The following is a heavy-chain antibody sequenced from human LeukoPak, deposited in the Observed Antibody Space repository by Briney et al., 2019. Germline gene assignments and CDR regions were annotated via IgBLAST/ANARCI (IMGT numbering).Heavy chain of an antibody. CDR1: GFTLRSSD. CDR3: AKGAYYDL. J-gene: IGHJ4*02. V-gene: IGHV3-23*01. Sequence: GGSLRLSCAASGFTLRSSDMNWIRQAPGKGLEWVSAISGSGGGTTYYANSVKGRFTISRDNSKNTLYLQMNSLRAEDTAVYYCAKGAYYDLWGQGTLVTVSS. CDR2: ISGSGGGTT. D-gene: IGHD3-22*01.